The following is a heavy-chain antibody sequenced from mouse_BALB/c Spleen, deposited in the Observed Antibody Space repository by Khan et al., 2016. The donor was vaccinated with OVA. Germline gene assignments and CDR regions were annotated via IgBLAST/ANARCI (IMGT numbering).Heavy chain of an antibody. V-gene: IGHV1-18*01. Sequence: VQLKQSGPELVKPGASVKISCKTSGYTFPEYTVHWVKQSLGKSLDWIGVINPKNGGTAYNQKFKGKVTLTVDKSYSTTYMEFRSLTSDDSAVYYCARDAGRYWGQGTSVTVAA. CDR3: ARDAGRY. D-gene: IGHD3-3*01. J-gene: IGHJ4*01. CDR1: GYTFPEYT. CDR2: INPKNGGT.